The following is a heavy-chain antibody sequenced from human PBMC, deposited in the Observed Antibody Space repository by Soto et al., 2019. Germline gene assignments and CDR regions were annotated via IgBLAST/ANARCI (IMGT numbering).Heavy chain of an antibody. Sequence: SETLSLTCTVSGGSISSYYWSWIRQPAGKGLEWIGRIYTSGSTNYNPSLKSRVTMSVDTSKNQFSLKLSSVTAADTAVYYCARDLFHCSGGSCYYYYYYGMDVWGQGTTVTVSS. CDR3: ARDLFHCSGGSCYYYYYYGMDV. CDR2: IYTSGST. V-gene: IGHV4-4*07. J-gene: IGHJ6*02. D-gene: IGHD2-15*01. CDR1: GGSISSYY.